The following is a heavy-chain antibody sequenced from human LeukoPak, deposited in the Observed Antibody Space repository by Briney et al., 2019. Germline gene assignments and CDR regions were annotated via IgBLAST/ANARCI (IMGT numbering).Heavy chain of an antibody. CDR1: GGSISSDY. D-gene: IGHD6-13*01. Sequence: PSETLSLTCTVSGGSISSDYWSWIRQPDGKGLEWIGRIYTSGSTNYNPSLKSRVSMSVDTSTNQFSLKLSSVTAAGTAVYYCARDSLVHPNRWFDPWGQGTLVIVSS. CDR2: IYTSGST. J-gene: IGHJ5*02. V-gene: IGHV4-4*07. CDR3: ARDSLVHPNRWFDP.